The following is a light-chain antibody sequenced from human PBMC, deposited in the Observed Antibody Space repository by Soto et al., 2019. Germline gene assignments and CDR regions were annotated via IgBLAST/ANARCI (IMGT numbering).Light chain of an antibody. CDR3: FFSYSAARV. J-gene: IGLJ3*02. CDR1: TGAVTSGHY. Sequence: QAVVTQEPSLTVSPGGTVTLTCGSSTGAVTSGHYPYWFQQKPSQAPRTLIYDTSNKHSWTPARFSGSLLGGKAALTLSGAQPEDEAEYSCFFSYSAARVFGGGTKLTVL. CDR2: DTS. V-gene: IGLV7-46*01.